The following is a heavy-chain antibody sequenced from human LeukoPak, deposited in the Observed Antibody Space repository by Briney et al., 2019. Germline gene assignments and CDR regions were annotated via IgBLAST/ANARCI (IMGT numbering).Heavy chain of an antibody. J-gene: IGHJ5*02. CDR3: IVFGDSNH. CDR1: GLTGSHNY. CDR2: IHTSGDT. V-gene: IGHV3-53*01. Sequence: GGSLRLSCAASGLTGSHNYVSWVRQAPGKGLEWVSAIHTSGDTCYADSVKGRFTISRDTSRNTLYLQINSLRVEDTAVYYCIVFGDSNHWGQGTLVTVSS. D-gene: IGHD4-17*01.